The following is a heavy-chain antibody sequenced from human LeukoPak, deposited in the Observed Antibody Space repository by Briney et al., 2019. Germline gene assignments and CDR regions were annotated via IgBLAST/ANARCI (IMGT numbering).Heavy chain of an antibody. CDR3: ARDVGWAAGSYYYFDS. Sequence: PGRSLRLSCAASGFSFRRYGMHWVRQAPGKGLEWVAVISYDGSHKYYADSVKGRFTISRDNSKDTLYLQMNSLRADDTALYYCARDVGWAAGSYYYFDSWGQGTLITVSS. J-gene: IGHJ4*02. D-gene: IGHD3-10*01. V-gene: IGHV3-30-3*01. CDR1: GFSFRRYG. CDR2: ISYDGSHK.